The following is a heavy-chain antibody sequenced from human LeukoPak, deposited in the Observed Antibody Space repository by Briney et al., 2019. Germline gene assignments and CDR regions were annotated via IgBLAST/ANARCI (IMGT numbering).Heavy chain of an antibody. CDR1: GGSISSGDYY. CDR3: ARAVGSGSALFGY. J-gene: IGHJ4*02. D-gene: IGHD3-10*01. Sequence: PSQTLSLTCTVSGGSISSGDYYWSWIRQPPGKGLEWIGYIYYSGSTYYNPSLKSRVTISVDTSKNQFSLKLSSVTAADTAVYYCARAVGSGSALFGYWGQGTLVTVSS. CDR2: IYYSGST. V-gene: IGHV4-30-4*01.